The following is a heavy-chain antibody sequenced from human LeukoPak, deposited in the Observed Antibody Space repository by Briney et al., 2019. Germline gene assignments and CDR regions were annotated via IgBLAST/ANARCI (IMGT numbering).Heavy chain of an antibody. D-gene: IGHD2-2*01. J-gene: IGHJ6*02. V-gene: IGHV1-2*04. Sequence: ASVKVSCKASGYTFTGYYMHWVRQAPGQGLEWMGWINPNSGGTNYAQKFQGWVTMTRDTSISTAYMELSRLRSDDTAVYYCARDLIPSYGMDVWGQGTTVTVSS. CDR1: GYTFTGYY. CDR3: ARDLIPSYGMDV. CDR2: INPNSGGT.